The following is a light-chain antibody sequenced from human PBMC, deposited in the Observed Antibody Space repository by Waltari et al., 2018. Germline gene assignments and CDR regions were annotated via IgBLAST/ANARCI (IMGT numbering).Light chain of an antibody. Sequence: QNVVTQEPSLSVSPGGTVTRTCGLTSGSVSISSYPSWYQKTPGQSPRTLIYTTNVRSSGVPDRFSGSIVGNKAALTITGAQPEDESDYYCSLYMAQGTWVFGGGTKLTVL. CDR1: SGSVSISSY. CDR3: SLYMAQGTWV. J-gene: IGLJ3*02. V-gene: IGLV8-61*01. CDR2: TTN.